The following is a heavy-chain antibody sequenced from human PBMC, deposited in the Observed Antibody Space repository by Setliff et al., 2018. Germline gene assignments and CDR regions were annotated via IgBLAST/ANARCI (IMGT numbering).Heavy chain of an antibody. CDR1: GFTFSDHS. D-gene: IGHD5-18*01. CDR2: IFRSSGST. CDR3: ARDPDTSSKVDV. J-gene: IGHJ2*01. V-gene: IGHV3-11*01. Sequence: LRLSCAASGFTFSDHSMTWIRQAPGKGLEWVAHIFRSSGSTYYADSVKGRFTISRDNAENSLYLQMNSLNADDTAVYYCARDPDTSSKVDVWGRGTLVTVS.